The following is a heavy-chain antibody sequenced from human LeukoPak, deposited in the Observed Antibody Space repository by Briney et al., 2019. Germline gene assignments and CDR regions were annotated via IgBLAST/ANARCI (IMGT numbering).Heavy chain of an antibody. J-gene: IGHJ4*02. CDR3: ARGYSSSYRIDY. V-gene: IGHV3-74*01. Sequence: GGSLRLSCAASGFTFSSYWMHWVRQAPGKGLVWVSRINGDGSSTSYADSVKGRFTISRDNAKNTLYLQMNSLRAEDAAVYYCARGYSSSYRIDYWGQGTLVTVSS. CDR2: INGDGSST. CDR1: GFTFSSYW. D-gene: IGHD6-6*01.